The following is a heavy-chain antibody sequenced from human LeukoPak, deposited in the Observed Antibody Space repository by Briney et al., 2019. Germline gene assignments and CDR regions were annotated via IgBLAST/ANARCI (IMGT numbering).Heavy chain of an antibody. CDR2: IYYSGST. V-gene: IGHV4-59*01. CDR3: ARVRSSGWGVYYFDY. Sequence: SETLSLTCTVSGDSISNYYWSWIRQPAGKGLEWIGYIYYSGSTNYNPSLKSRVTISVDTSKNQFSLKLSSVTAADTAVYYCARVRSSGWGVYYFDYWGQGTLVTVSS. CDR1: GDSISNYY. D-gene: IGHD6-19*01. J-gene: IGHJ4*02.